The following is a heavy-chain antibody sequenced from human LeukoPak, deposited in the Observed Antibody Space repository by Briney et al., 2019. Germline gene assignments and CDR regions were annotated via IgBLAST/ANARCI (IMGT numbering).Heavy chain of an antibody. CDR2: INHSGST. Sequence: SETLSLTCAVYGGSFSGYYWSWIRQPPGKGLEWIGEINHSGSTNYNPSLKSRVTISVDTSKNQFSLKLSSVTAADTAVYYCVRGLQYSSGWYVVAFDIWGQGTMVTVSS. D-gene: IGHD6-19*01. V-gene: IGHV4-34*01. CDR3: VRGLQYSSGWYVVAFDI. CDR1: GGSFSGYY. J-gene: IGHJ3*02.